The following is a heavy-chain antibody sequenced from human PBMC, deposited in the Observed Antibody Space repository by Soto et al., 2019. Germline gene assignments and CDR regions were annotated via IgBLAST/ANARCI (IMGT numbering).Heavy chain of an antibody. J-gene: IGHJ5*02. CDR3: TTDSLRGVKLELQPGLSSDP. CDR2: IKSKTDGGTT. CDR1: GFTFSNAW. V-gene: IGHV3-15*07. D-gene: IGHD1-26*01. Sequence: PGGSLGLSCAASGFTFSNAWMNWVRQAPGKGLEWVGRIKSKTDGGTTDYAAPVKGRFTISRDDSKNTLYLQMNSLKTEDTAVYYCTTDSLRGVKLELQPGLSSDPWGQGPLVNV.